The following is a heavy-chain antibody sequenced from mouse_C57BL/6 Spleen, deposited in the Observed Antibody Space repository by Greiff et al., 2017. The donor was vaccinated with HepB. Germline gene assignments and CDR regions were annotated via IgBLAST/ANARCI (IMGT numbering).Heavy chain of an antibody. CDR3: ARSKNTTPDY. V-gene: IGHV1-69*01. CDR2: IDPSDSYT. CDR1: GYTFTSYW. D-gene: IGHD1-1*01. J-gene: IGHJ2*01. Sequence: QVQLQQPGAELVMPGASVKLSCKASGYTFTSYWMHWVKQRPGQGLEWIGEIDPSDSYTNYNQKFKGKSTLTVDKSSSTAYMQLSSLTSEDSAVYYCARSKNTTPDYWGQGTTHTVSS.